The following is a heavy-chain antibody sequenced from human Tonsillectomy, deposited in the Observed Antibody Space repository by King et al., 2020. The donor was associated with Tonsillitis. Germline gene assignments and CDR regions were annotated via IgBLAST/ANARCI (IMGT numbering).Heavy chain of an antibody. V-gene: IGHV3-15*01. Sequence: VQLVESGGGLVKPGGSLRLSCAASGFTFSNAWMSWVRQAPGKGLEWDGRIKSKTDGGTTDYAAPVKGRFTISRDDSKNTLYLQMNSLKTEDTAVYYCTTENYSGYDEGFDYWGQGTLVTVSS. CDR2: IKSKTDGGTT. CDR1: GFTFSNAW. J-gene: IGHJ4*02. D-gene: IGHD5-12*01. CDR3: TTENYSGYDEGFDY.